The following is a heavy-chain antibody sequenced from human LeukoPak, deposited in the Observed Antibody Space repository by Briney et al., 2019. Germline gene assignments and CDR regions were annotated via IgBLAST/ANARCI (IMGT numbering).Heavy chain of an antibody. J-gene: IGHJ3*02. V-gene: IGHV1-46*01. CDR2: INPSGGST. Sequence: ASVKVSCKASGYTFTIYYMHWVRQAPGQGLEWMGIINPSGGSTSYAQKFQGRGTMTRDTSTSTVYMELSSLRSEDTAVYYCARDLTCGGDCYKYDAFDIWGQGTMVTVSS. CDR1: GYTFTIYY. D-gene: IGHD2-21*02. CDR3: ARDLTCGGDCYKYDAFDI.